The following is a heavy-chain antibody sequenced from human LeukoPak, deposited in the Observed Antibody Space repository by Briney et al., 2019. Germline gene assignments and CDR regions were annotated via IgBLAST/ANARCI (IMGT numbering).Heavy chain of an antibody. J-gene: IGHJ5*02. Sequence: ASETLSFTCTVSGGSISSYYSSWIRQPPGKGLEWIGYIYYSGSTNYNPSLKSRVTISVDTSKNQFSLKLSSVTAADTAVYYCASIAAAGTWVWFDPWGQGTLVTVSS. D-gene: IGHD6-13*01. CDR2: IYYSGST. CDR1: GGSISSYY. V-gene: IGHV4-59*08. CDR3: ASIAAAGTWVWFDP.